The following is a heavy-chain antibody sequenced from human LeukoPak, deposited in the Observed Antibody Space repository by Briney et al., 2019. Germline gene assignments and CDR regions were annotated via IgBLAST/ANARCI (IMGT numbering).Heavy chain of an antibody. Sequence: GGSLRLSCAASGFTFSSYSMNWVRQASGKGLEWVSSISSSSSYMYYADSVKGRFTISRDNAKNSLYLQMNSLRAEDTAVYYCARGGYSGYDYDYYYMDVWGKGTTVTVSS. CDR1: GFTFSSYS. J-gene: IGHJ6*03. CDR2: ISSSSSYM. CDR3: ARGGYSGYDYDYYYMDV. V-gene: IGHV3-21*01. D-gene: IGHD5-12*01.